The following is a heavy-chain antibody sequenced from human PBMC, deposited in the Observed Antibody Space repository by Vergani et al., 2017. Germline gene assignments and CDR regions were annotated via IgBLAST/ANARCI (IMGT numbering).Heavy chain of an antibody. CDR1: GYTFTGYY. CDR2: INPNSGGT. J-gene: IGHJ6*02. Sequence: QVQLVQSGAEVKKPGASVKVSCKASGYTFTGYYMHWVRQAPGQGLEWMGWINPNSGGTNYAQKFQGRVTMTRDTSISTAYMELSRLRSDDTAVYYCARGGTTVVTRELYYYYYGMDVWGQGTTVTVSS. D-gene: IGHD4-23*01. V-gene: IGHV1-2*02. CDR3: ARGGTTVVTRELYYYYYGMDV.